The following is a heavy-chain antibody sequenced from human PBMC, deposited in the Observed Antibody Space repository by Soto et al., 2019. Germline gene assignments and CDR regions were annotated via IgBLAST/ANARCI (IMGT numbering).Heavy chain of an antibody. CDR3: AGGTGWFIVD. J-gene: IGHJ4*02. Sequence: EVQLVESGGGLVQPGGSLRLSCAASGFTFSSYWMNWVRQAPGKGLEWVANIKQDGTEKYYVDSVKDRFTISRDNAKSSLDLQLNSLRADDTAVYYCAGGTGWFIVDWGQGTLVTVSS. D-gene: IGHD6-19*01. V-gene: IGHV3-7*02. CDR2: IKQDGTEK. CDR1: GFTFSSYW.